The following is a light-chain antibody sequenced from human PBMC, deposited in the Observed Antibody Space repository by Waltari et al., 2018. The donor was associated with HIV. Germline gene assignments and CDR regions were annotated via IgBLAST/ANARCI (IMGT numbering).Light chain of an antibody. CDR1: SSDIGYFDY. Sequence: QSALTQPRSVSGSPGQSATISCTGTSSDIGYFDYVSWYQQSPGKAPKVIIYEVSQRPSGVPDRFTASKSGITASLTIAGLQDEDEADYYCCSYAGTYTYVFGTGTTVTVL. V-gene: IGLV2-11*01. J-gene: IGLJ1*01. CDR2: EVS. CDR3: CSYAGTYTYV.